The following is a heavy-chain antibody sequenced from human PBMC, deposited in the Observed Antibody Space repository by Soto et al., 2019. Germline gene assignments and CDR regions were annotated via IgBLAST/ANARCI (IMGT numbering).Heavy chain of an antibody. CDR3: ARELPGIAAYLIYYYYMDV. J-gene: IGHJ6*03. CDR2: IKQDGSEK. CDR1: GFTFSIYW. V-gene: IGHV3-7*01. D-gene: IGHD6-13*01. Sequence: GGSLRLSCAASGFTFSIYWMSWVRQAPGKGLEWVANIKQDGSEKYYVDSVKGRFTISRDNAKNSLYLQMNSLRAEDTAVYYCARELPGIAAYLIYYYYMDVWGKGTTVTVSS.